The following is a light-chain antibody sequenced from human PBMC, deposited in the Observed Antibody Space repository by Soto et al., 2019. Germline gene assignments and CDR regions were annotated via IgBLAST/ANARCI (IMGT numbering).Light chain of an antibody. CDR1: QTITT. CDR3: QQYNNWPF. V-gene: IGKV3-15*01. Sequence: EIVLTQSPGTLSFSPGERASLSCRASQTITTLAWYQQKPGQAPRLLIYGASTRATGIPARFSGSGSGTEFTLTISSLQSEDFAVYYCQQYNNWPFFGPGTKVDIK. J-gene: IGKJ3*01. CDR2: GAS.